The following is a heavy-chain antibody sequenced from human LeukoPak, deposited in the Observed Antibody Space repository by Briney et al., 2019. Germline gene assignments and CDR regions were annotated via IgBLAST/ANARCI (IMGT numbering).Heavy chain of an antibody. D-gene: IGHD3-3*01. J-gene: IGHJ4*02. CDR2: LSGSGGST. V-gene: IGHV3-23*01. CDR3: AQASITIFGVVKNFDY. CDR1: GFTFSSYA. Sequence: GGSLRLSCAASGFTFSSYAVSWVRQAPGKGLEWVSALSGSGGSTYYADSVKGRFTISRDNSKNTLYLQMNSLRAEDTAVYYCAQASITIFGVVKNFDYWGQGTLVTVSS.